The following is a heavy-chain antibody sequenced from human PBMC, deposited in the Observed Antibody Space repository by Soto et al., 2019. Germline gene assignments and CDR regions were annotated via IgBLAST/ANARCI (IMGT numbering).Heavy chain of an antibody. Sequence: QVQLVESGGGVVQPGRSLRLSCAASGFTFSSYGMHWVRQAPGKGLEWVAVISYDGSNKYYADSVKGRFTISRDNSKNSLSLQMNSLGAEDTDVYYCAKDGGKRITRVRGVVRYGMDVWGQGTTVTVSS. CDR3: AKDGGKRITRVRGVVRYGMDV. V-gene: IGHV3-30*18. D-gene: IGHD3-10*01. J-gene: IGHJ6*02. CDR2: ISYDGSNK. CDR1: GFTFSSYG.